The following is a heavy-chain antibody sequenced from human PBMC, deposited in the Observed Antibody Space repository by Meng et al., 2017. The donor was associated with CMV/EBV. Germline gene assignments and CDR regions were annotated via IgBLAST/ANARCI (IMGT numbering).Heavy chain of an antibody. CDR1: GFTFISAW. Sequence: GESLKISCAASGFTFISAWMAWVRQAPGKGLDWVGRIKSKIDDETTDYGVPVRGRFIISRDDTKNILYLQMNSLKTEDTAVYYCITGDNLNWGQGTLVTVSS. D-gene: IGHD3-10*01. CDR3: ITGDNLN. V-gene: IGHV3-15*01. J-gene: IGHJ4*02. CDR2: IKSKIDDETT.